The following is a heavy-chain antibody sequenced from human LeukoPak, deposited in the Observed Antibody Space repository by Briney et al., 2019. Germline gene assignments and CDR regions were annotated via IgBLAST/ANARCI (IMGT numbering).Heavy chain of an antibody. D-gene: IGHD1-1*01. J-gene: IGHJ3*02. CDR3: ARGLRQLERLDAFDI. CDR2: IHYSGNT. Sequence: SETLSLTCTVSGGSISSYYWSWIRQPPGKGLEWIGSIHYSGNTYYNPSLKSRVTISVDTSKNQFSLKLSSVTAADTAVYYSARGLRQLERLDAFDIWGQGTMVTVSS. V-gene: IGHV4-59*12. CDR1: GGSISSYY.